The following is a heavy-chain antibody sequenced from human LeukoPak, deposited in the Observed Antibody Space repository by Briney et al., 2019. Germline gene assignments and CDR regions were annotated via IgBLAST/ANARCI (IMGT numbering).Heavy chain of an antibody. D-gene: IGHD6-6*01. CDR2: ISGSGGST. CDR3: AKVPLVAARPYYFDY. J-gene: IGHJ4*02. Sequence: ETLSLTCAVYGGSFSGYYWSWVRQAPGKGLEWVSAISGSGGSTYYADSVKGRFTISRDNSKNTLYLQMNSLRAEDTAVYYCAKVPLVAARPYYFDYWGQGTLVTVSS. V-gene: IGHV3-23*01. CDR1: GGSFSGYY.